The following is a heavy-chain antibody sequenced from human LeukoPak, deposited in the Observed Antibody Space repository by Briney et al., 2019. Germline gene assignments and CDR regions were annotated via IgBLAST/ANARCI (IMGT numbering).Heavy chain of an antibody. V-gene: IGHV3-7*01. Sequence: GGSLRLSCAASGFTFSSYWMSWVRQAPGKGLEWVANIKPDGSEKYYVDFVEGRFTISRDNAENSLYLQMNSLRAEDTALYYCARDIEATTSRGWFDPWGQGTPVTVSS. CDR3: ARDIEATTSRGWFDP. J-gene: IGHJ5*02. D-gene: IGHD1-14*01. CDR2: IKPDGSEK. CDR1: GFTFSSYW.